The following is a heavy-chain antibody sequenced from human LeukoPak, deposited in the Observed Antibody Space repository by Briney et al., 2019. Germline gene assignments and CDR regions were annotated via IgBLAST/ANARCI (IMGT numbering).Heavy chain of an antibody. CDR2: MNPHEGGT. D-gene: IGHD2-2*01. CDR1: GYTLTGQY. V-gene: IGHV1-2*02. J-gene: IGHJ5*02. Sequence: ASLKVSCKDAGYTLTGQYMHWVRQARRQALEWVEGMNPHEGGTNDAQKLQGRVSMTRDTSISTAYMELSRLRSDDTAVYYCADDHFNGSSTSCYEATLDPWGQRTLVTVSS. CDR3: ADDHFNGSSTSCYEATLDP.